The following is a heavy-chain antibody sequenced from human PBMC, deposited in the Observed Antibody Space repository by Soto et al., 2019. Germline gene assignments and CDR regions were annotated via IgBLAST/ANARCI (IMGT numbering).Heavy chain of an antibody. CDR2: ISYDGSNK. CDR1: GFTFSSYG. CDR3: AKDWRHGMDV. J-gene: IGHJ6*02. V-gene: IGHV3-30*18. Sequence: LRLSYASSGFTFSSYGKHWVRQAPGKGLEWVAVISYDGSNKYYADSVKGRFTISRDNSKNTLYLQMNSLRAEDTAVYYCAKDWRHGMDVWGQGTTVTVSS. D-gene: IGHD6-25*01.